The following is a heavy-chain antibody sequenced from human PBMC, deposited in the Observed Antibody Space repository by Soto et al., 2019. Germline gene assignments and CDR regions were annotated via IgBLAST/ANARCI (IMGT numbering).Heavy chain of an antibody. Sequence: QVQLQQWGAGLLKPSETLSLTCAVYGGSFSGYYWSWIRQPPGKGLEWIGEINYSGSTNYNPSLKSRVTMSADTSKGQFSLKLSAVTAADTAVYYCARGRCSATYCYSNFDSWGQGTLVTVSS. J-gene: IGHJ4*02. V-gene: IGHV4-34*01. CDR3: ARGRCSATYCYSNFDS. CDR2: INYSGST. D-gene: IGHD2-15*01. CDR1: GGSFSGYY.